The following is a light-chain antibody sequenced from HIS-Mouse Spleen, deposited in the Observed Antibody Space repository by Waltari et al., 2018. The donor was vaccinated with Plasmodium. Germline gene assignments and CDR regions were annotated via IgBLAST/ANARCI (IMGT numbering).Light chain of an antibody. CDR2: GAS. CDR3: QQYNNWSFT. CDR1: QGVSSN. Sequence: EIVMTQSPATLSVSPGERATLPCRASQGVSSNLAWYQQKPGQAPRLLIYGASTRATGIPARFSGSWSGTEFTLTISSLQSEDFAVYYCQQYNNWSFTFGPGTKVDIK. J-gene: IGKJ3*01. V-gene: IGKV3-15*01.